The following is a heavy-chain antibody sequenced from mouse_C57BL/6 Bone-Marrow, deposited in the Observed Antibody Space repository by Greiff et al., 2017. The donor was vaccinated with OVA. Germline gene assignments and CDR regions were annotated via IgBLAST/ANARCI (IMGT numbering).Heavy chain of an antibody. J-gene: IGHJ4*01. V-gene: IGHV2-2*01. D-gene: IGHD2-4*01. Sequence: QVHVKQSGPGLVQPSQSLSITCTVSGFSLTSYGVHWVRQSPGKGLEWLGVIWSGGSTDYNAAFISRLSISKDNSKSQVFFKMNSLQADDTAIYYCARRRGLRRGYAMDYWGQGTSVTVSS. CDR1: GFSLTSYG. CDR2: IWSGGST. CDR3: ARRRGLRRGYAMDY.